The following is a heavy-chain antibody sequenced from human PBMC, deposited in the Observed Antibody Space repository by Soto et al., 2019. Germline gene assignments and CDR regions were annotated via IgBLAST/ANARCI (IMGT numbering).Heavy chain of an antibody. CDR1: GGSISSYY. V-gene: IGHV4-59*01. CDR3: ARGGSSGWYVSQYYYYMDV. J-gene: IGHJ6*03. Sequence: SETLSLTCTVSGGSISSYYWSWIRQPPGKGLEWIGYIYYSGSTNYNPSLKSRVTTSVDTSKNQFSLKLSSVTAADTAVYYCARGGSSGWYVSQYYYYMDVWGKGTTVTVS. D-gene: IGHD6-19*01. CDR2: IYYSGST.